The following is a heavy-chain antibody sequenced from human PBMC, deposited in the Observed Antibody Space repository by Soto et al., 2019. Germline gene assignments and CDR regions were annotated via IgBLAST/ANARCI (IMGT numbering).Heavy chain of an antibody. Sequence: GGSLRLSCAASGFTFSDYYMSWIRQAPGKGLEWVSYISSSGSTIYYADSVKGRFTISRDNAKNSLYLQMNSLRAEDTAVYYCATAPYYDFWSGYSYYYMDVWGKGTTVTVSS. D-gene: IGHD3-3*01. CDR3: ATAPYYDFWSGYSYYYMDV. CDR1: GFTFSDYY. J-gene: IGHJ6*03. CDR2: ISSSGSTI. V-gene: IGHV3-11*01.